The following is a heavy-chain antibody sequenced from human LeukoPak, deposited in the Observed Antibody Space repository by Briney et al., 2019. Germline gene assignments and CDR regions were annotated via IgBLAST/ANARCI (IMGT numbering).Heavy chain of an antibody. CDR1: GYIVTTYW. CDR3: ARPAVAAAGSGFDI. Sequence: GESLKISCQGSGYIVTTYWIAWVRQMPGKGLEWMGIIYPGDSDTRYSPSFQGQVTISADKSISTAYLQWSSLKASDTAMYYCARPAVAAAGSGFDIWGQGTMVTVSS. D-gene: IGHD6-13*01. J-gene: IGHJ3*02. CDR2: IYPGDSDT. V-gene: IGHV5-51*01.